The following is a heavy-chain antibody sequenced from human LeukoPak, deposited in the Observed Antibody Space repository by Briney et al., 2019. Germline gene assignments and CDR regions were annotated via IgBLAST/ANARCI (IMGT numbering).Heavy chain of an antibody. CDR3: ARNGGVRFLEWLPHRGNWFDP. CDR2: VNHSGST. D-gene: IGHD3-3*01. V-gene: IGHV4-34*01. J-gene: IGHJ5*02. CDR1: GGSFSDYW. Sequence: SETLSLTCAVYGGSFSDYWWTWIRQSPGKGLEWIGEVNHSGSTNYNPSLKSRVTISVDTSKNQFSLKLSSVTAADTAVYYCARNGGVRFLEWLPHRGNWFDPWGQGTLVTVSS.